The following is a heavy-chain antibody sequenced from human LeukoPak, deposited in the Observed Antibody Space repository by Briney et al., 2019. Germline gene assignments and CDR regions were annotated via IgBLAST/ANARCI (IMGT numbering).Heavy chain of an antibody. J-gene: IGHJ4*02. Sequence: ASVKVSCKASGYTFTSYYMHWVRQAPGQGLEWMGIINPSGGSTSYAQKFQGRVTMTRDTSTSTVYMELSSLRSEDTAVYYCAREPPSKTTVTPAFDYWGRGTLVTVSS. CDR1: GYTFTSYY. D-gene: IGHD4-17*01. CDR2: INPSGGST. V-gene: IGHV1-46*01. CDR3: AREPPSKTTVTPAFDY.